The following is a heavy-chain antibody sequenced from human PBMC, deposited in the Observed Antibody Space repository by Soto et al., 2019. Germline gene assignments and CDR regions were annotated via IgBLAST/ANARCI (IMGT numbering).Heavy chain of an antibody. CDR2: IYAGGTT. Sequence: EVQLVESGGGLVQPGGSLRLSCAASGFTVRSNFMNWVRQAPGKGLEWVATIYAGGTTYYADSVKGRFTISRDTSKNTLFLHMDSLRVEDTAMYHCVRGPDIVIRDWGQGTLVTVSS. V-gene: IGHV3-66*01. CDR1: GFTVRSNF. D-gene: IGHD2-8*01. CDR3: VRGPDIVIRD. J-gene: IGHJ4*02.